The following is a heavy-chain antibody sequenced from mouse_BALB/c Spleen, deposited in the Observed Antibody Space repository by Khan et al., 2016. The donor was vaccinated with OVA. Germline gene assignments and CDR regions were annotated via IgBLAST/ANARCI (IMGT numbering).Heavy chain of an antibody. J-gene: IGHJ2*01. CDR3: ARTARIKY. Sequence: EVQLQESGPGLVKPSQSLSLTCTVTGYSITSGYGWNWIRQFPGNKLEWMGYISYSGSPNYNPSLKIRISITRDTSKNQFFLQLTSVTTEDTATYYCARTARIKYWGQGTTLTVSS. CDR2: ISYSGSP. CDR1: GYSITSGYG. D-gene: IGHD1-2*01. V-gene: IGHV3-2*02.